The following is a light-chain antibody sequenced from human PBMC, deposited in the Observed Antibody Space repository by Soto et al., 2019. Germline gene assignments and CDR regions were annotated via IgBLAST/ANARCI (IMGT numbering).Light chain of an antibody. J-gene: IGLJ2*01. CDR2: VNSGGSH. Sequence: QSVLTQSPSASASLGASVKLTCTLSSGHSSYDIAWHQQQPDKGPRFLMTVNSGGSHNKGDGIPDRFSGSSPGAERYLTISSLQSEDEADYYCQTWGTGYVVFGGGTKLTVL. V-gene: IGLV4-69*01. CDR3: QTWGTGYVV. CDR1: SGHSSYD.